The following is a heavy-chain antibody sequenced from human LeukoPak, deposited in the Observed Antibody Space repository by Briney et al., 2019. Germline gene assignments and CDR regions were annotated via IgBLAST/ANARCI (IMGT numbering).Heavy chain of an antibody. D-gene: IGHD1-26*01. Sequence: GRSLRLSCAASGFTFSSYAMHWVRQAPGKGLEWVSSISSSSSYIYYADSVKGRFTISRDNAQNSQYLQMNSLRAEDTAVYYCASYSGTYSFFSRGQGTLVTVSS. CDR3: ASYSGTYSFFS. CDR1: GFTFSSYA. V-gene: IGHV3-21*01. CDR2: ISSSSSYI. J-gene: IGHJ4*02.